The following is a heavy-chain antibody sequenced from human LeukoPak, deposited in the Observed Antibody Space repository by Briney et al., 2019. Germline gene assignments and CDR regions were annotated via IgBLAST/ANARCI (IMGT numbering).Heavy chain of an antibody. CDR1: GFTFSSYS. CDR2: ISSSGGST. V-gene: IGHV3-23*01. CDR3: AKDRLRSYFDH. J-gene: IGHJ4*02. Sequence: GGSLRLSCAASGFTFSSYSMSWVRQAPGKGLEWVSSISSSGGSTYYADSVKGRFTNSRDNSKTTLFLQMNSLRAEDTAVYYCAKDRLRSYFDHWGQGTLVSVSS.